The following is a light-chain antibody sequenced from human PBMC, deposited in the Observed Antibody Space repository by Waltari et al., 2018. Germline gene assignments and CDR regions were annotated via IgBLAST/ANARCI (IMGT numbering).Light chain of an antibody. Sequence: ILNSYENKNPLGWYQQKSGQSPKLLIYGASTRESGVPDRFSGSGSGTDFTLTISSLQTEDVAVYYCQQYYSTPFTFGPGTKVDIK. CDR2: GAS. V-gene: IGKV4-1*01. CDR3: QQYYSTPFT. J-gene: IGKJ3*01. CDR1: ILNSYENKNP.